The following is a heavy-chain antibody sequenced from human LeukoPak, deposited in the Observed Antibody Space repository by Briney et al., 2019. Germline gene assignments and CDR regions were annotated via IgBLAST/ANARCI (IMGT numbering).Heavy chain of an antibody. CDR3: TRGGEAAGDY. J-gene: IGHJ4*02. CDR2: IRSNGGST. V-gene: IGHV3-64*01. Sequence: GGSLRLSCAASGFTFSGYGMHGVRQAPGKGLEYVSGIRSNGGSTYYANSVKGRFTISRDNSKNTLYLQMASLRIDDMAVYYCTRGGEAAGDYWGQGALVTVSS. D-gene: IGHD6-13*01. CDR1: GFTFSGYG.